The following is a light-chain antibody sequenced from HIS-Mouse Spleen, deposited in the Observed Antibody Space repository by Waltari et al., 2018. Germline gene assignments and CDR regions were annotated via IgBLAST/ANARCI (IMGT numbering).Light chain of an antibody. CDR2: DVS. Sequence: QSALTQPRSVSGSPGQSVTISCTGTSSDVGGYNYVSWYPQHPGKAPKLMLYDVSKRPSVVPDRFSGSKSGNTASLTISGLQAEDEADYYCCSYAGSYTLVFGGGTKLTVL. J-gene: IGLJ2*01. CDR1: SSDVGGYNY. CDR3: CSYAGSYTLV. V-gene: IGLV2-11*01.